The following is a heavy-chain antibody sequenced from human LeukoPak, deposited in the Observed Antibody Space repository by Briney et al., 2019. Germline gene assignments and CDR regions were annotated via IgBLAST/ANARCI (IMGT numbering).Heavy chain of an antibody. V-gene: IGHV4-4*07. CDR2: IYTSGST. Sequence: SETLSLTCTVSGDSISSYYWSWIRQPAGRGPEWIGRIYTSGSTNYNPSLKSRVTMSVDTSKNLFSLKVNSVTAADTAVYFCARVASGYYAYYFDYWGQGTLVIVSS. CDR3: ARVASGYYAYYFDY. D-gene: IGHD3-3*01. J-gene: IGHJ4*02. CDR1: GDSISSYY.